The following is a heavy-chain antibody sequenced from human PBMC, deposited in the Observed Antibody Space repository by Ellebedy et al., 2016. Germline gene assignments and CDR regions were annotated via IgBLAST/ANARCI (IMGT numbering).Heavy chain of an antibody. CDR2: IYYSGSS. V-gene: IGHV4-61*03. CDR3: VRGSYDILTGYYLEDI. J-gene: IGHJ3*02. Sequence: SETLSLTXAVSGGSISSGGYYWSWVRQPPGKGLEWIGYIYYSGSSDYNPSLTGRVTMSVDTSKNHFSLRLSSVTAADTAVYYCVRGSYDILTGYYLEDIWGQGTMVTVSS. D-gene: IGHD3-9*01. CDR1: GGSISSGGYY.